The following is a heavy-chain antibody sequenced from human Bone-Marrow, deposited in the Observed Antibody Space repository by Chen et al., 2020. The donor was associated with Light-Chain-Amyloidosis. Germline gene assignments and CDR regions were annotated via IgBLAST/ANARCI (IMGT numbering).Heavy chain of an antibody. J-gene: IGHJ6*02. D-gene: IGHD6-13*01. CDR3: AKSQGSTWSYYSTQWTS. CDR2: ISGSGVTT. CDR1: GFSFAKFT. V-gene: IGHV3-23*01. Sequence: EGQLLESGGGLGQPGGSLRVSCAASGFSFAKFTMNWVRQAPGRGPEWVSAISGSGVTTYYSDSVKGRFTISRDNLNNTVFLQMDSLRAEDTAIYYCAKSQGSTWSYYSTQWTSGAKGPRSPSP.